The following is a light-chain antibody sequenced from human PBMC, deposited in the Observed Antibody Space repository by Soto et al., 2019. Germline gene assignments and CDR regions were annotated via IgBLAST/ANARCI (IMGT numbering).Light chain of an antibody. CDR1: QSISNH. Sequence: DIQXSQSPCSXGXSVXYXXXRTCRASQSISNHLNWYQQKPGKAPKLLIFAASSLQSGVPSRFSGSGFGTEFTLTISGLQPEDSATYYCQQYERYSTFGQGTKVDIK. CDR3: QQYERYST. V-gene: IGKV1-39*01. J-gene: IGKJ1*01. CDR2: AAS.